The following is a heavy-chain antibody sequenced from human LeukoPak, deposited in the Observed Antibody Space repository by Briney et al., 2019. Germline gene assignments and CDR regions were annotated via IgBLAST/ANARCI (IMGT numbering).Heavy chain of an antibody. Sequence: GGSLRLSCAASGFTFSSYEMNWVRQAPGKGLEWVPYISSSGSTIYYADSVKGRFTISRDNAKNSLYLQMNSLRAEDTAVYYCARVDSSSWYHYFDYWGQGTLVTVSS. CDR2: ISSSGSTI. D-gene: IGHD6-13*01. CDR3: ARVDSSSWYHYFDY. CDR1: GFTFSSYE. V-gene: IGHV3-48*03. J-gene: IGHJ4*02.